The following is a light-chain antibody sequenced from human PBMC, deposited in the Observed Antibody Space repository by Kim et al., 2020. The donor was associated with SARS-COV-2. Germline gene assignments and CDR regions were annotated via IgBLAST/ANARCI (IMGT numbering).Light chain of an antibody. CDR3: QSADSSGTYAV. V-gene: IGLV3-25*03. Sequence: PGQTARITCSGDALPNQYAYWYQQKPGQAPVLVIYKDSERPSGIPERFSGSSSGTTVTLTISGVQAEDEADYYCQSADSSGTYAVFGGGTQLTVL. CDR1: ALPNQY. J-gene: IGLJ7*01. CDR2: KDS.